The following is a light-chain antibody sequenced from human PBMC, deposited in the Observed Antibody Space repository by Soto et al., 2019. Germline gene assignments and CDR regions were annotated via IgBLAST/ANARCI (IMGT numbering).Light chain of an antibody. CDR1: SSDVGGYNY. Sequence: QSELAHPSSVTGSPGQSITISCTGTSSDVGGYNYVSWYQQHPGKAPKLMIYDVSNRPSGVSNRFSGSKSGNTASLTISGLQAEDDAYYYCTSSASSTTLPYV. CDR3: TSSASSTTLPYV. CDR2: DVS. J-gene: IGLJ1*01. V-gene: IGLV2-14*01.